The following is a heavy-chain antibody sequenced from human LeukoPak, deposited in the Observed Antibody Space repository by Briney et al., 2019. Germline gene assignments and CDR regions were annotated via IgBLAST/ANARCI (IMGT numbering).Heavy chain of an antibody. CDR2: ISDDRRRK. D-gene: IGHD1-14*01. CDR1: GFSFISYG. CDR3: TTGRFDP. Sequence: GGSLRLSCASSGFSFISYGMHWVRQAPGKGLEWVGVISDDRRRKDYADSVKGRFTISRDNSKDTLYLQMNSLRAEDTAVYYCTTGRFDPWGQGTLVTVSS. J-gene: IGHJ5*02. V-gene: IGHV3-30*03.